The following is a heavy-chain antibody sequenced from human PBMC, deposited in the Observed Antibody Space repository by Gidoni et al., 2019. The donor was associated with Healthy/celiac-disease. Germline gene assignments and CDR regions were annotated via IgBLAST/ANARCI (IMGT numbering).Heavy chain of an antibody. CDR2: IIPSIITA. CDR1: GGTLRSYA. J-gene: IGHJ4*02. D-gene: IGHD2-21*02. Sequence: QGQLGQSGAEVKKPGTSVRVSCKEPGGTLRSYAISWVRQGPGQGLGWMGGIIPSIITANAARNFPGTFTSTAAKSTSTAYMALCSLRSEDTAVYSCARYCPPASGGNSGFGYWGQGTLVTVSS. V-gene: IGHV1-69*06. CDR3: ARYCPPASGGNSGFGY.